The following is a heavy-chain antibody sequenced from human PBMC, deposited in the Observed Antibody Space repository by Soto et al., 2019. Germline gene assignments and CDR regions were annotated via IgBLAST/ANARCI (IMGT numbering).Heavy chain of an antibody. D-gene: IGHD6-6*01. Sequence: QLQLQESGPGLVKPSETLSLTCTVSGGSISSSSYYWGWIRQPPGKGLEWIGSIYYSGSTYYNPSLLSRVTISVDTSKNQFSLKLSSATAAATAVYYCARHTTPSIAARVDYWGQGTLVTVSS. CDR3: ARHTTPSIAARVDY. J-gene: IGHJ4*02. CDR1: GGSISSSSYY. V-gene: IGHV4-39*01. CDR2: IYYSGST.